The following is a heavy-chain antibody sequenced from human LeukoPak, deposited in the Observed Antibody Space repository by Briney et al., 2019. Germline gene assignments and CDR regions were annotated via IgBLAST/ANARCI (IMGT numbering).Heavy chain of an antibody. V-gene: IGHV4-39*01. J-gene: IGHJ4*02. CDR3: ARNTPGIAAAVDY. CDR2: IYYSGST. CDR1: GGSISSSSYY. Sequence: SETLSLTCTVSGGSISSSSYYWGWLRQPPGKGLEWIGSIYYSGSTYYNPSLKSRVTISVDTSKNQFSLKLSSVTAADTAVYYCARNTPGIAAAVDYWGQGTLVTVSS. D-gene: IGHD6-13*01.